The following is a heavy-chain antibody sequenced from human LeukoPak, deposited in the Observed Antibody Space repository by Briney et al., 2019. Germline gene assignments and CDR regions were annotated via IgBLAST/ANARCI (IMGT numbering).Heavy chain of an antibody. Sequence: GGSLRLSCTASGFPFGFYAMSWVRQAPGKGLEWVGFIRSKAYGGTTEYAASVKGRLTISRDDFKSIAYLQMNRLKTEATAVYYCTAEGELLDGFDYWGQGTLVTVSS. J-gene: IGHJ4*02. CDR3: TAEGELLDGFDY. CDR1: GFPFGFYA. V-gene: IGHV3-49*04. D-gene: IGHD1-26*01. CDR2: IRSKAYGGTT.